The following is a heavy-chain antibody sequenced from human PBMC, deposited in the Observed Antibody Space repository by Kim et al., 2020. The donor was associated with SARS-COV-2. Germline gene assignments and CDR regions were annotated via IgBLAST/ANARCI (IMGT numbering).Heavy chain of an antibody. CDR2: IKYDGSDK. CDR3: ASYASGSSGY. J-gene: IGHJ4*02. Sequence: WGSLRLSCAASGFSFSNYWMSWVRQAPGKGLEWVANIKYDGSDKNYVDSVKGRFTISRDNAKSSLYLQLNSLRAEDTGVYYCASYASGSSGYWGPGTLVTVSS. CDR1: GFSFSNYW. D-gene: IGHD3-10*01. V-gene: IGHV3-7*01.